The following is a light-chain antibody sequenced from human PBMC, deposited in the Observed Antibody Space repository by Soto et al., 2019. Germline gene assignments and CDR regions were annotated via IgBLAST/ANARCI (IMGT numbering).Light chain of an antibody. Sequence: EIVLTQSPATLSLSPGERATLSCRASQSVXXXLAWYQQKPGQAPRLLIYDASNRATGIPARFSGSGSGTDFTLTISSLEPEDFAVYYCQQRSNWLTWTFGQGTKVEIK. CDR2: DAS. CDR1: QSVXXX. CDR3: QQRSNWLTWT. J-gene: IGKJ1*01. V-gene: IGKV3-11*01.